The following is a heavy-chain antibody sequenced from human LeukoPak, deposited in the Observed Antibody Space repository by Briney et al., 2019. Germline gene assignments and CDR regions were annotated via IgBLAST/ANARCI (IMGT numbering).Heavy chain of an antibody. Sequence: GGSLRLSCTASGFIFDTHTLTWVRQAPGKGLEWVASISGSGDSTNYGDSVKGWFTISRDNFNRTVHLEMSNLRADDTAMYYCVRRAAVRGMDFWGLGTTVIVSS. CDR2: ISGSGDST. J-gene: IGHJ6*02. CDR1: GFIFDTHT. D-gene: IGHD1-14*01. CDR3: VRRAAVRGMDF. V-gene: IGHV3-23*01.